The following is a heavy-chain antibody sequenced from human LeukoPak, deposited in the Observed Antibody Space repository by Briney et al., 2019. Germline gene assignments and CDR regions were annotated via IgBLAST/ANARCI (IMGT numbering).Heavy chain of an antibody. CDR2: ISYDGSNK. D-gene: IGHD6-13*01. J-gene: IGHJ6*02. CDR1: GFTFSSYA. V-gene: IGHV3-30-3*01. CDR3: ARDIAAANYYYYYGMDV. Sequence: PGGSLRLSCAASGFTFSSYAMHWVRQAPGKGLKWVAVISYDGSNKYYADSVKGRFTISRDNSKNTLYLQMNSLRAEDTAVYYCARDIAAANYYYYYGMDVWGQGTTVTVSS.